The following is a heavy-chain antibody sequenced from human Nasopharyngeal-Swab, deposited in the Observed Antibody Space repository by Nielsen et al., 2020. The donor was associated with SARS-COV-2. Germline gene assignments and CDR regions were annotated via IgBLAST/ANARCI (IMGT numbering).Heavy chain of an antibody. V-gene: IGHV3-21*01. CDR2: ISSSSSYI. D-gene: IGHD3-3*01. CDR1: GSTLNNNN. CDR3: ARDGLDYDFWSAYFMDV. Sequence: GGSLRPSCAASGSTLNNNNLNWVRQAPGKGLKWVSSISSSSSYIYYPESVKGRFTISRDDTKNSLYLQMKSLTAEDTAVYYCARDGLDYDFWSAYFMDVWGQGTTVTVSS. J-gene: IGHJ6*02.